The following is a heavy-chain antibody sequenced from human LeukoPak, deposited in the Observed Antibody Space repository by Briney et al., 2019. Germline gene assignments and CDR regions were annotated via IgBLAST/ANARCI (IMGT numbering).Heavy chain of an antibody. J-gene: IGHJ6*03. CDR3: ASSQGYCSSTSCYLDYYYYMDV. Sequence: PGGSLRLSCAASGFTFSSYGMHWVRQAPGKGLEWVAFIRYDGSNKYYADSVKGRFTISRDNSKNTLYLQMNSLRAEDTAVYYCASSQGYCSSTSCYLDYYYYMDVWGKGTTVTVSS. D-gene: IGHD2-2*01. CDR2: IRYDGSNK. CDR1: GFTFSSYG. V-gene: IGHV3-30*02.